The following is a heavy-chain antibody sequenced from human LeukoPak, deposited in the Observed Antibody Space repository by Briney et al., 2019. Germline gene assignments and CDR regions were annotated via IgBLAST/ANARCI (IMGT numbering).Heavy chain of an antibody. CDR1: GGSFSGYY. J-gene: IGHJ5*02. CDR2: INHSGST. CDR3: ARRIAARPRGYWFDP. V-gene: IGHV4-34*01. Sequence: PSETLSLTCAVYGGSFSGYYWSWIRQPPGKGLEWIGEINHSGSTNYNPSLKSRVTISVDTSKNQFSLKVSSATAADTAVYYCARRIAARPRGYWFDPWGQGTLVTVSS. D-gene: IGHD6-6*01.